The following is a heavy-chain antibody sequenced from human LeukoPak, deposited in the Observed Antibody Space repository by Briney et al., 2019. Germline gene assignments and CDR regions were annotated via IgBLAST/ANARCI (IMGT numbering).Heavy chain of an antibody. CDR1: GYTFTSYY. V-gene: IGHV1-2*02. CDR2: INPNSGGT. J-gene: IGHJ4*02. CDR3: ARGYSGYDYFDY. Sequence: GASVKVSCKASGYTFTSYYIHWVRQAPGQGLEWMGWINPNSGGTNYAQKFQGRVTMTRDTSISTAYMELSRLRSDDTAVYYCARGYSGYDYFDYWGQGTLVTVSS. D-gene: IGHD5-12*01.